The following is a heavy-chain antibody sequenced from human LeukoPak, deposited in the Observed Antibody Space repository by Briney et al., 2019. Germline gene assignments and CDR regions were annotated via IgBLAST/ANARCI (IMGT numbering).Heavy chain of an antibody. Sequence: GGSLRLSCAASGFTFSTYAMSWVRQAPGKGLVWVSRINGDGSSTSYADSVKGRFTISRDNAKNTLYLQMNSLRAEDTAVYYCTRDVAVAGPSWGQGTLVTVSS. CDR2: INGDGSST. D-gene: IGHD6-19*01. V-gene: IGHV3-74*01. CDR1: GFTFSTYA. J-gene: IGHJ4*02. CDR3: TRDVAVAGPS.